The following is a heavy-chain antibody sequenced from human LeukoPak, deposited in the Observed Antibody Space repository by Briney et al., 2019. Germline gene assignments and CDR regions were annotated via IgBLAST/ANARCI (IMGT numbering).Heavy chain of an antibody. CDR3: AKDGWAYSSYYMDV. V-gene: IGHV3-30*02. D-gene: IGHD6-19*01. J-gene: IGHJ6*03. CDR2: IRFDGNNK. CDR1: GFTFSSYG. Sequence: GGSLRLSCAASGFTFSSYGMHWVRQAPGKGLEWVAFIRFDGNNKYYGDSVKGRFTISRDNSKNTLYLQMNSLRAEDTAVYYCAKDGWAYSSYYMDVWGKGTTVTVSS.